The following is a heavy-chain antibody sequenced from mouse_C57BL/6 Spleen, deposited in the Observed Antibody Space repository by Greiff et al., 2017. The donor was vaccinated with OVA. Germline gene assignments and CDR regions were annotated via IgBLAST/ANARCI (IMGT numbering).Heavy chain of an antibody. D-gene: IGHD1-1*01. CDR2: IYPRSGNT. CDR1: GYTFTSSG. Sequence: QVQLKESGAELARPGASVKLSCKASGYTFTSSGISWVKQRTGQGLEWIGEIYPRSGNTYYNEKFKGKATLTADKSSSTAYMELRSLTSEDSAVYFGARLITTVVADAMDYWGQGTSVTVSS. V-gene: IGHV1-81*01. J-gene: IGHJ4*01. CDR3: ARLITTVVADAMDY.